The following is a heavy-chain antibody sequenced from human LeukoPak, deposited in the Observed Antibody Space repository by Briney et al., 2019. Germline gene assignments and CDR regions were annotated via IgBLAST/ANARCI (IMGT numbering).Heavy chain of an antibody. D-gene: IGHD1-26*01. CDR1: GFTLSYAY. V-gene: IGHV3-15*01. Sequence: PGGSLRLSCAASGFTLSYAYMSWVRQAPGRGLEWVGRIKNKTNGGTTDYATPVKGRFTISRDDSKKTLYLQMNSPKTEDTAVYDYTTTIGGVTTWFDPWGQGTLVTVSS. CDR3: TTTIGGVTTWFDP. J-gene: IGHJ5*02. CDR2: IKNKTNGGTT.